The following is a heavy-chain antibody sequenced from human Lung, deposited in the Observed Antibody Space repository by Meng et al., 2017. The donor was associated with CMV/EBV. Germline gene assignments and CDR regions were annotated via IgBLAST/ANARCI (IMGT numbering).Heavy chain of an antibody. Sequence: QVKLVQSRSNLKTPGASVKVSCKASGYTFSTYTINWVRQAHGRGLEWMGWISTNTGTPTYTQGFTGRFVFSLDTSVSTAYLQISSLKAEDTAVYYCARGGNFDPWGQGTLVTVSS. CDR3: ARGGNFDP. V-gene: IGHV7-4-1*02. J-gene: IGHJ5*02. CDR1: GYTFSTYT. CDR2: ISTNTGTP. D-gene: IGHD2/OR15-2a*01.